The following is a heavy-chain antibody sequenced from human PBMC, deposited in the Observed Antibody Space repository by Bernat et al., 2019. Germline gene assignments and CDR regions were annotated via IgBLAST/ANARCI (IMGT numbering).Heavy chain of an antibody. CDR2: ISYEGSNK. CDR1: GFTFSSYA. Sequence: QVQLVESGGGVVQPGRSLRLSCAASGFTFSSYAMHWVRQAPGKGLEWVAVISYEGSNKYYADSVKGRFTISRDNSKNTLYLQMNSLRAEDTAVYYCAREGGDIVVVPAARDYYYYMDVWGKGTTVTVSS. D-gene: IGHD2-2*01. J-gene: IGHJ6*03. CDR3: AREGGDIVVVPAARDYYYYMDV. V-gene: IGHV3-30-3*01.